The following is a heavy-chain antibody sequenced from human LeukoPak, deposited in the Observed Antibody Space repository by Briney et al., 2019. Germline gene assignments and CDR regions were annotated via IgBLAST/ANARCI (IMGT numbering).Heavy chain of an antibody. Sequence: GGSLRLSCAASGFTFSCYVMSWVRQAPGKGLESVSAISGSGGGTYYADSVKGRFTISRDNSKNTLYLQTNSLRAEDTAVYYCARRGAAGTYYFDYWGQGTLVTVSS. V-gene: IGHV3-23*01. CDR3: ARRGAAGTYYFDY. CDR2: ISGSGGGT. J-gene: IGHJ4*02. CDR1: GFTFSCYV. D-gene: IGHD6-13*01.